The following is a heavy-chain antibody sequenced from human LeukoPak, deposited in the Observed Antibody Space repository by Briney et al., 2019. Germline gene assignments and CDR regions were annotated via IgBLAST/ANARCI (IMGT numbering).Heavy chain of an antibody. CDR2: IKQDGSEK. D-gene: IGHD3-9*01. V-gene: IGHV3-7*01. CDR1: GFTFSSYW. J-gene: IGHJ5*02. CDR3: ARDISYYDILTGYPHNWFDP. Sequence: SGGSLRLSCAASGFTFSSYWMSWVRQAPGKGLEWVANIKQDGSEKYYVDSVKGRFTISRDNAKNSLYLQMNSLRAEDTAAYYCARDISYYDILTGYPHNWFDPWGQGTLVTVSS.